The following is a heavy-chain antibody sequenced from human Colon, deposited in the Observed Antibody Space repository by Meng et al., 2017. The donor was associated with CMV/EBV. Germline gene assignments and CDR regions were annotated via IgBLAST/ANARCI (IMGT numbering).Heavy chain of an antibody. Sequence: SETLSLTCTVSGVSISSYYWNWIRQAPGKGLEWIGYFYYRGGTNYNASLRSRVTISVDPSKNQFSLKMSSVTAADTAVYYCARHASYCSSTSCPAMDVWGQGTTVTVSS. CDR3: ARHASYCSSTSCPAMDV. J-gene: IGHJ6*02. CDR1: GVSISSYY. V-gene: IGHV4-59*01. D-gene: IGHD2-2*01. CDR2: FYYRGGT.